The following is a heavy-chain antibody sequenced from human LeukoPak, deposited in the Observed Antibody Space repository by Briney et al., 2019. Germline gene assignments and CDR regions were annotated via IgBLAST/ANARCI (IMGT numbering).Heavy chain of an antibody. V-gene: IGHV4-39*01. D-gene: IGHD3-22*01. CDR1: GGSISSSNYY. Sequence: SETLSLTCTVSGGSISSSNYYWVWIRQSPEKGLEWIGTIYYSGSTWDNASLKSRVTISVDTSKSQFSLRLSSVTAADTAMYYCARQQSRRSTSGYSHFDFWGQGTQVTVSS. CDR2: IYYSGST. J-gene: IGHJ4*01. CDR3: ARQQSRRSTSGYSHFDF.